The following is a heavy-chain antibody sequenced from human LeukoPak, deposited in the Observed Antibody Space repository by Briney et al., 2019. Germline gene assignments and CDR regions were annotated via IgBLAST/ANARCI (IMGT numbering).Heavy chain of an antibody. CDR2: ISGDGGST. V-gene: IGHV3-43*02. CDR3: AKDIWFGELSGGYYYYGMDV. J-gene: IGHJ6*02. CDR1: GFTFDDYA. Sequence: GGSLRLSCAASGFTFDDYAMHWVRQAPGKGLEWVSLISGDGGSTYYADSVKGRFTISRDNSKNSLYLQMNSLRTEDTALYYCAKDIWFGELSGGYYYYGMDVWGQGTTVTVSS. D-gene: IGHD3-10*01.